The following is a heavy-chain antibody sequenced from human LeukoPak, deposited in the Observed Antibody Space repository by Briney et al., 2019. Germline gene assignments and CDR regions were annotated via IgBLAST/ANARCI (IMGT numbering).Heavy chain of an antibody. Sequence: ASVKVSCKASGYTFTSYGISWVRQAPGQGLERMGWISAYNGNTNYAQKLQGRVTMTTDTSTSTAYMELRSLRSDDTAVYYCARDFKRPYYMDVWGKGTTVTVSS. CDR3: ARDFKRPYYMDV. V-gene: IGHV1-18*01. J-gene: IGHJ6*03. CDR1: GYTFTSYG. CDR2: ISAYNGNT.